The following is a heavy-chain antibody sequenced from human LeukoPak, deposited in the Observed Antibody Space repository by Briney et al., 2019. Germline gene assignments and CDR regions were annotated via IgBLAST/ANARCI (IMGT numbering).Heavy chain of an antibody. Sequence: PGGSLRLSCAASGFSFSTFGMHWVRQTPGKGLEWVSHISKDESNKYYADSVKGRFTISRDTSKNTLFLQMNSLRVEDTAVYYCARGAGNDAFDIWGQGTMVTVSS. CDR2: ISKDESNK. CDR1: GFSFSTFG. J-gene: IGHJ3*02. V-gene: IGHV3-30*03. CDR3: ARGAGNDAFDI.